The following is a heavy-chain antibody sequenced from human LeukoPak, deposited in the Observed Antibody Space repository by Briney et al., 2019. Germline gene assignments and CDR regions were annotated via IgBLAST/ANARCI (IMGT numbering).Heavy chain of an antibody. Sequence: SETLSLTCTVSGGSISSYYWSWIRQPPGKGLEWIGYIYYSGSTNYNPSLKSRVTISVDTSKNQFSLKLSSVTAADTAVYYCARSITGTPHFDYWGQGTLVTVSS. D-gene: IGHD1-20*01. CDR2: IYYSGST. CDR3: ARSITGTPHFDY. J-gene: IGHJ4*02. V-gene: IGHV4-59*08. CDR1: GGSISSYY.